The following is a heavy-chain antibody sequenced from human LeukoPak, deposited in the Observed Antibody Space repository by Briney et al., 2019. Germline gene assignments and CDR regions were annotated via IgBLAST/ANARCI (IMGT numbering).Heavy chain of an antibody. J-gene: IGHJ5*02. Sequence: SQTLSLTCTVSGGSISSGGYYWSWIRQPPGKGLEWIGYIYHSGSTYYNPSLKSRVTISVDRSKNQFSLKLSSVTAADTAVYYCARAFQVGWFDPWGQGTLVTVSS. CDR1: GGSISSGGYY. CDR3: ARAFQVGWFDP. D-gene: IGHD2-2*01. V-gene: IGHV4-30-2*01. CDR2: IYHSGST.